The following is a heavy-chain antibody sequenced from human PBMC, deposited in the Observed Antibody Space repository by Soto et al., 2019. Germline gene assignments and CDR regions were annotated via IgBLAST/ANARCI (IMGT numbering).Heavy chain of an antibody. J-gene: IGHJ4*02. CDR3: ARDLSRGYSYGSDY. D-gene: IGHD5-18*01. Sequence: PGGSLRLSCAASGFTCSSYGMHWVRQAPGKGLEWVAVIWYDGSNKYYADSVKGRFTISRDNSKNTLYLQMNSLRAEDTAVYYCARDLSRGYSYGSDYWGQGTLVTVSS. CDR1: GFTCSSYG. CDR2: IWYDGSNK. V-gene: IGHV3-33*01.